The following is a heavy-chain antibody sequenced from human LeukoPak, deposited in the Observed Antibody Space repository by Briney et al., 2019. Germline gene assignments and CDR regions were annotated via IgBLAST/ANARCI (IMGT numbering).Heavy chain of an antibody. J-gene: IGHJ4*02. CDR1: GFTFSSYA. Sequence: GGSLRLSCAASGFTFSSYAMHWVRQAPGKGLEWVAVISYDGSNKYYADSVKGRFTISRDNSKNTLYLQMNSLRSDDTAVYYCARVNYYDSSGSLDYWGQGTLVTVSS. CDR3: ARVNYYDSSGSLDY. D-gene: IGHD3-22*01. V-gene: IGHV3-30-3*01. CDR2: ISYDGSNK.